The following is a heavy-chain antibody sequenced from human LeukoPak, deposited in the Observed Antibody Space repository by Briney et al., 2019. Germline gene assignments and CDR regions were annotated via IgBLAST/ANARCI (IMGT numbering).Heavy chain of an antibody. V-gene: IGHV7-4-1*02. J-gene: IGHJ6*02. CDR1: GYTFTSYA. CDR3: ARVTMVRGVYRPLLLDV. Sequence: GASVKVSCEASGYTFTSYAMNWVRQAPGQGLEWMGWINTNTGNPTYAQGFTGRFVFSLDTSVSTAYLQISSLKAEDTAVYYCARVTMVRGVYRPLLLDVWGQGTTVTVSS. D-gene: IGHD3-10*01. CDR2: INTNTGNP.